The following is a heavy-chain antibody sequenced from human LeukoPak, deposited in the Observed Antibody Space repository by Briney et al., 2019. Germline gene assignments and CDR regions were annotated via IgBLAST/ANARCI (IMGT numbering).Heavy chain of an antibody. V-gene: IGHV4-38-2*02. J-gene: IGHJ6*03. D-gene: IGHD3-10*01. Sequence: PSETLSLTCTVSGFSISSGYYWGWIRQPPGKGLEWIGSINHSGSTYYNPSLKSRVSISVDTSKNQFSLRLRSVTAADTAVYYCAREYDGSGSWTMTYFYNYYMDVWGKGTTVTVSS. CDR3: AREYDGSGSWTMTYFYNYYMDV. CDR2: INHSGST. CDR1: GFSISSGYY.